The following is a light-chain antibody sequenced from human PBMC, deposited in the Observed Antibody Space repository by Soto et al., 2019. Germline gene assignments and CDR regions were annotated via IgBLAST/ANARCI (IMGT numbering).Light chain of an antibody. V-gene: IGLV2-8*01. CDR2: DVT. J-gene: IGLJ2*01. CDR3: SSYAGSNNFVV. Sequence: QSALTQPPSAPGSPGQSVTISCTGPSSNVGGYNYVSWYQQHPGKAPKLMIYDVTKRPSGVPDRFSGSKSGNTASLTVSGLQAEDEADYYCSSYAGSNNFVVFGGGTKLTVL. CDR1: SSNVGGYNY.